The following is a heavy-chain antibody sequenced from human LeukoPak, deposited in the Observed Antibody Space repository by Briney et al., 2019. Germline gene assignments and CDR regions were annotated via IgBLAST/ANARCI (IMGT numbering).Heavy chain of an antibody. CDR1: GGTFSSYA. CDR2: IIPIFGTA. V-gene: IGHV1-69*01. CDR3: ARNRKGLGISYFDL. J-gene: IGHJ2*01. Sequence: GSSVKVSCKASGGTFSSYAISWVRQAPGQGLEWMGGIIPIFGTANYAQKFQGRVTITADESTSTAYMELNSLRAEDTAVYYCARNRKGLGISYFDLWGRGTLVTVSS. D-gene: IGHD7-27*01.